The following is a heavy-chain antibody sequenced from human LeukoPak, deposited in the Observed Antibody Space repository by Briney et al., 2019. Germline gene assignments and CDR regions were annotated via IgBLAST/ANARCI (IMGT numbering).Heavy chain of an antibody. CDR1: GGSISSGDYY. CDR3: ARAPTVVRIFDY. CDR2: IHYSGST. Sequence: KASETLSLTCTVSGGSISSGDYYWSWIRQPPGKGLEWIGYIHYSGSTYYNPSLKSRVTISVDTSKNQFSLKLSSVTAADTAVYYCARAPTVVRIFDYWGQGTLVTLSS. J-gene: IGHJ4*02. D-gene: IGHD4-23*01. V-gene: IGHV4-30-4*08.